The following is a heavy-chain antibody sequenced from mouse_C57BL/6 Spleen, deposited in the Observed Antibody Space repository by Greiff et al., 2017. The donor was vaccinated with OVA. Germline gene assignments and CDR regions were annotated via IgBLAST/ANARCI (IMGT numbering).Heavy chain of an antibody. D-gene: IGHD4-1*01. J-gene: IGHJ2*01. CDR1: GFTFSSYA. Sequence: EVQGVESGGGLVKPGGSLKLSCAASGFTFSSYAMSWVRQTPEKRLEWVATISDGGSYTYYPDNVKGRFTISRDNAKNNLYLQMSHLKSEDTAMYYCARDLTGTYFDYWGQGTTLTVSS. CDR2: ISDGGSYT. V-gene: IGHV5-4*01. CDR3: ARDLTGTYFDY.